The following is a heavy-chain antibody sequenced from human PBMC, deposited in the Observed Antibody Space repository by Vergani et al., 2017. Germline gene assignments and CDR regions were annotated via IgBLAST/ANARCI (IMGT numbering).Heavy chain of an antibody. Sequence: EVQLVESGGGLVQPGGSLRLSCAASGFTFSSYWMSWVRQAPGKGLEWVANIKQDGSEKYYVDSVKGRFTISRDNAKNSLYLQMNSLRAEDTAVYYCARDGSYYDSSGYDAFDIWGQGTMVTVSS. CDR2: IKQDGSEK. D-gene: IGHD3-22*01. V-gene: IGHV3-7*01. CDR3: ARDGSYYDSSGYDAFDI. J-gene: IGHJ3*02. CDR1: GFTFSSYW.